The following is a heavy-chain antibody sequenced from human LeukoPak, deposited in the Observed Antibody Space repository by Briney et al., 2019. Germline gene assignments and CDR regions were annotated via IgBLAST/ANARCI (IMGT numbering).Heavy chain of an antibody. CDR3: VREVGAIFGVVESYYYYMDV. Sequence: GASVKVSCKASGCTFSSYAISWVRQAPGPGLEWMGRIIPILGIANYAQKFQGRVTITADESTSTAYMELSSLRSEDTAVYYCVREVGAIFGVVESYYYYMDVWGKGTTVTVSS. J-gene: IGHJ6*03. CDR1: GCTFSSYA. D-gene: IGHD3-3*01. V-gene: IGHV1-69*04. CDR2: IIPILGIA.